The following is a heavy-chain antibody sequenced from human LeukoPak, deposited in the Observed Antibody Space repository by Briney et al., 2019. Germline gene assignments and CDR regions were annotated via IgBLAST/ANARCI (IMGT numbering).Heavy chain of an antibody. CDR2: IKQDGSEK. Sequence: PGGSLRLSCAASGFTFSSYWMSWVRQAPGKGLEWVANIKQDGSEKYYVDSVKGRFTISRDNAKNLLYLQMNSLRAEDTAVYYCARALYDFWSGYHYAFDIWGQGTMVTVSS. J-gene: IGHJ3*02. CDR3: ARALYDFWSGYHYAFDI. V-gene: IGHV3-7*01. CDR1: GFTFSSYW. D-gene: IGHD3-3*01.